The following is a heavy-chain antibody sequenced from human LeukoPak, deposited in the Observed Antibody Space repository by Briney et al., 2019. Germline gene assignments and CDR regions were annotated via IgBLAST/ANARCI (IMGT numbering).Heavy chain of an antibody. CDR1: GYTFISYY. J-gene: IGHJ3*02. CDR2: INPSSGTT. V-gene: IGHV1-46*01. Sequence: EASVKVSCKASGYTFISYYMHWVRQAPGQGLQWMGIINPSSGTTSYGQKFQGRVTMTRDTSTSTVYMEVSSLRYEDTAVYYCARAPGPDVFDIWGQGTMVTVSS. CDR3: ARAPGPDVFDI.